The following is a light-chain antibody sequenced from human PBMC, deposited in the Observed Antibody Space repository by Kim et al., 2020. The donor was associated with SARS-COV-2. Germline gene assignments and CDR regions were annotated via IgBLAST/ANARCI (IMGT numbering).Light chain of an antibody. CDR1: QDISSW. CDR2: EAS. Sequence: DIQMTQSPSSVSASVGDRVTITCRASQDISSWLGWYQQKPGKAPKVLIYEASNLQSGVPSRFSGSGSGIDFTLTINSLQPEDFATYYCQQTHSFPLTCGGGTKLEI. V-gene: IGKV1D-12*01. J-gene: IGKJ4*01. CDR3: QQTHSFPLT.